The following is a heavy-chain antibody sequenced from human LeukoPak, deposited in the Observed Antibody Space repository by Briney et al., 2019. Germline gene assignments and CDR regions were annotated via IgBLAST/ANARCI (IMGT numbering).Heavy chain of an antibody. J-gene: IGHJ4*02. CDR1: GFTFSSYL. V-gene: IGHV3-7*05. CDR2: IKQDGTEK. Sequence: GGSLRLSCAASGFTFSSYLMKWVRQAPGKGLEWVANIKQDGTEKYYVDSVKGRFTISRGNAKNSLYLQMNTLRAAGTAVYYCARPLGGSGSRPFDYWGQGTLVTVSS. CDR3: ARPLGGSGSRPFDY. D-gene: IGHD3-10*01.